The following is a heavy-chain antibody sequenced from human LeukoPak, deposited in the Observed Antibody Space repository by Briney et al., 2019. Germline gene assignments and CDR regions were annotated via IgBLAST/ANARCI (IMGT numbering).Heavy chain of an antibody. D-gene: IGHD3-10*01. CDR2: IIPILGIA. J-gene: IGHJ5*02. Sequence: GASVKVSCKASGGTFSSYAISWVRQAPGQGLEWMGRIIPILGIANYAQKFQGRVTITADKSTSTAYMELSSVRSEDTAVYYCARDSVVRGAPVSDPWGQGTLVTVSS. CDR1: GGTFSSYA. V-gene: IGHV1-69*04. CDR3: ARDSVVRGAPVSDP.